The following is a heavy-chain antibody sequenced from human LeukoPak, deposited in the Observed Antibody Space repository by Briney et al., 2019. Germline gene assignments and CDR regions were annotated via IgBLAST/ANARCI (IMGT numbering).Heavy chain of an antibody. CDR2: INTDGSST. V-gene: IGHV3-74*01. D-gene: IGHD3-3*01. CDR1: GFTFSSYW. CDR3: AKDYAIFGVVITGLGY. Sequence: GGSLRLSCAASGFTFSSYWMHWVRPAPGKGLVWVSRINTDGSSTSYADSVKGRFTISRDNAKNTLYLQMNSLRAEDTAVFTCAKDYAIFGVVITGLGYWGQGTLVTVPS. J-gene: IGHJ4*02.